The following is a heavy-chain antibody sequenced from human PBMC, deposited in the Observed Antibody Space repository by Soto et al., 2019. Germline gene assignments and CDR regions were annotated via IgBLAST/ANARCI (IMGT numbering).Heavy chain of an antibody. D-gene: IGHD3-22*01. J-gene: IGHJ5*02. Sequence: PGGSLRLSCVASEFTFSKYSMHWVRQAPGKGLVWVSRINMDGTKTAYADSVKGRFTVSRDNANNTLYLQMNSLGVEDTAVYYCARDYYYDSRSSSVNWFDPWGQGTLVTVSS. CDR3: ARDYYYDSRSSSVNWFDP. V-gene: IGHV3-74*01. CDR1: EFTFSKYS. CDR2: INMDGTKT.